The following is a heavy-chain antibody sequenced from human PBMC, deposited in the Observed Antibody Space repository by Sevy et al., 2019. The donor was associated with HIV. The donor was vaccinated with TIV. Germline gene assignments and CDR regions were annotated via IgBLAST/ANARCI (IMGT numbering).Heavy chain of an antibody. V-gene: IGHV4-4*02. D-gene: IGHD6-6*01. CDR1: GGSISSSNW. Sequence: SEALSLTCAVSGGSISSSNWWSWVRQPPGKGLEWIGEIYHSGSTNYNPSLKSRVTISVDKSKNQFSLKLSSVTAADTAVYYCAREGDSSSSIDYWGQGTLVTVSS. J-gene: IGHJ4*02. CDR3: AREGDSSSSIDY. CDR2: IYHSGST.